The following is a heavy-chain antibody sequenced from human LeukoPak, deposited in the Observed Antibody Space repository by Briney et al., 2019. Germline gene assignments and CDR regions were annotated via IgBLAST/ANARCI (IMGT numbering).Heavy chain of an antibody. CDR3: ARGSTMVRGVISGFDY. V-gene: IGHV3-13*01. D-gene: IGHD3-10*01. Sequence: GGSLRLSCAASGFTFSSYDMHWVRQATGKGLEWVSAIGTAGDTYYPGSVKGRFTTSRENAKNSLYLQMNSLRAGDTAVYYCARGSTMVRGVISGFDYWGQGTLVTVSS. CDR1: GFTFSSYD. CDR2: IGTAGDT. J-gene: IGHJ4*02.